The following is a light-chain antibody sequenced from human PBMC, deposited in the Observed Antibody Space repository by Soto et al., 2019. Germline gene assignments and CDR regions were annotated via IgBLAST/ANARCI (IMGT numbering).Light chain of an antibody. Sequence: EIVLTQSPGTLSLSPGERATLSCRASQSVSTSYLAWYQQKPGQAPRLLIYGASSRATGIPDRFSGSGSGVDFSLTISRLEPEVFSVYCWKQYGSVALTFGGATK. CDR2: GAS. J-gene: IGKJ4*02. CDR1: QSVSTSY. CDR3: KQYGSVALT. V-gene: IGKV3-20*01.